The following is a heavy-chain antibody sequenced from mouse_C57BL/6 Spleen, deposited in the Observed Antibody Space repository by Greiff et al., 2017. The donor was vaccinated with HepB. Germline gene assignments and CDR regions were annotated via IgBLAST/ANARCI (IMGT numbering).Heavy chain of an antibody. V-gene: IGHV1-19*01. J-gene: IGHJ2*01. CDR1: GYTFTDYY. CDR2: INPYNGGT. CDR3: ARNWVLYYFDY. Sequence: EVHLVESGPVLVKPGASVKMSCKASGYTFTDYYMNWVKQSHGKSLEWIGVINPYNGGTSYNQKFKGKATLTVDKSSSTAYMELNSLTSEDSAVYYCARNWVLYYFDYWGQGTTLTVSS. D-gene: IGHD4-1*01.